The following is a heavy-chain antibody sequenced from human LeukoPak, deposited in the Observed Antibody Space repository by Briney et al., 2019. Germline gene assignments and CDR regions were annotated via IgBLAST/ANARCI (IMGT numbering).Heavy chain of an antibody. D-gene: IGHD6-6*01. CDR3: ASCRYSSSSASPFDP. CDR2: INPGGGST. Sequence: EASVKVSCKASGYTFTSYYMHWVRQAPGQGLEWMGIINPGGGSTSYAQQFQGRVTMTRDTSTSTVYMELSSLRSEDTAVYYCASCRYSSSSASPFDPWGQGTLVTVSS. CDR1: GYTFTSYY. J-gene: IGHJ5*02. V-gene: IGHV1-46*01.